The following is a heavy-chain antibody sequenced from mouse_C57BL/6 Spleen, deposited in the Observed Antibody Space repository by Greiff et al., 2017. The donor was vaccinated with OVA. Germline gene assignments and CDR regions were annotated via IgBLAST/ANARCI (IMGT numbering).Heavy chain of an antibody. V-gene: IGHV1-18*01. J-gene: IGHJ4*01. CDR3: ARCDYDDYYYAMDY. CDR1: GYTFTDYN. Sequence: EVKLMESGPELVKPGASVKIPCKASGYTFTDYNMDWVKQSHGKSLEWIGDINPNNGGTIYNQKFKGKATLTVDKSSSTAYMELRSLTSEDTAVYYCARCDYDDYYYAMDYWGQGTSVTVSS. D-gene: IGHD2-4*01. CDR2: INPNNGGT.